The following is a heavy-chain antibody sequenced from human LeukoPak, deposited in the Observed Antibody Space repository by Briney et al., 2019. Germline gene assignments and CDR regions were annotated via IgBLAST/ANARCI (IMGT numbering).Heavy chain of an antibody. V-gene: IGHV4-59*05. CDR1: GGPINGYY. CDR3: ARHNKAFDI. D-gene: IGHD2/OR15-2a*01. Sequence: PSETLSLTCTVSGGPINGYYWSWIRQPPGKGLEWIGSIYYSGRTYYNPSLKSRVTISVDTSKSQFSLKLSSVTAADTAVYYCARHNKAFDIWGQGTMVTVSS. CDR2: IYYSGRT. J-gene: IGHJ3*02.